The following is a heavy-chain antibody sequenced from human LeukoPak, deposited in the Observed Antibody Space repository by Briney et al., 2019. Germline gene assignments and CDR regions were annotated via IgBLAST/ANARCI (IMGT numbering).Heavy chain of an antibody. CDR1: GGSISSSTYY. Sequence: SETLSLTCTVSGGSISSSTYYWGWIRQPPGKGLEWIGNIYYGGSTFYNPSLKSRVTISLDTSKNQFSLKLSSVTAADTAVYYCARYSSAFDYWGQGTLVTVSS. J-gene: IGHJ4*02. D-gene: IGHD3-22*01. CDR2: IYYGGST. CDR3: ARYSSAFDY. V-gene: IGHV4-39*07.